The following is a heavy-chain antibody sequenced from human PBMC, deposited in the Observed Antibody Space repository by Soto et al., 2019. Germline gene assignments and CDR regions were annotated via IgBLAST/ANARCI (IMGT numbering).Heavy chain of an antibody. D-gene: IGHD4-4*01. V-gene: IGHV5-51*01. Sequence: GESLKISCKGSGYSFTSYWIGWVRQMPGKGLEWMGIIYPGDSDTRYSPSFQGQVTISADKSISTAYLQWSSLKASDTAMYYCARLVGPGIQPVTLGYYYMDVWGKGTTVTVSS. CDR3: ARLVGPGIQPVTLGYYYMDV. J-gene: IGHJ6*03. CDR2: IYPGDSDT. CDR1: GYSFTSYW.